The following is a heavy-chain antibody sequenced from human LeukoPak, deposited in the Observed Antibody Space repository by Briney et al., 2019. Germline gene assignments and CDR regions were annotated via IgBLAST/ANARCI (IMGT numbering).Heavy chain of an antibody. V-gene: IGHV3-23*01. D-gene: IGHD2-15*01. CDR3: AKDTRKIRSIVVVVAAEYYFDY. Sequence: PGGSLRLSCAASGFTFSSYAMSWVRQAPGKGLEWVSVISGSGGSTYYADSVKGRFTISRDNSKNTLYLQMNSLRAEDTAVYYCAKDTRKIRSIVVVVAAEYYFDYWGQGTLVTVSS. J-gene: IGHJ4*02. CDR2: ISGSGGST. CDR1: GFTFSSYA.